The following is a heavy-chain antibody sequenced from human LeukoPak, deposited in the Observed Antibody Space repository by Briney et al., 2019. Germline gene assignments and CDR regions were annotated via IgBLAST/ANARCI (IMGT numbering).Heavy chain of an antibody. Sequence: GGSLRLSCSASGFIFSRYTINWVRQAPGKGLEWVSSIDSDTYTKYADSVKGRFTISRDNTKNSLYLQINSLRAEDTAVYYCARDGTAAGLYFDLWGQGTLVTVSS. CDR2: IDSDTYT. J-gene: IGHJ4*01. D-gene: IGHD6-13*01. CDR1: GFIFSRYT. CDR3: ARDGTAAGLYFDL. V-gene: IGHV3-21*01.